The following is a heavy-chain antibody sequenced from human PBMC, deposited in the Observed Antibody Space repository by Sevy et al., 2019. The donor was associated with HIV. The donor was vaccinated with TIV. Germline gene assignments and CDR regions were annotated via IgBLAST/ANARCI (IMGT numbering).Heavy chain of an antibody. CDR2: LSRHSGTI. CDR1: GFTFDDYA. J-gene: IGHJ4*02. CDR3: VKDKVDGDSGYGLFDF. V-gene: IGHV3-9*01. D-gene: IGHD5-12*01. Sequence: GGSLRLYCAASGFTFDDYAMHWVRQAPGKGLEWVSGLSRHSGTIGYADSVKGRFTISRDNARNSLYLQMNSLRAEDTASYYCVKDKVDGDSGYGLFDFWGQGTLVTVSS.